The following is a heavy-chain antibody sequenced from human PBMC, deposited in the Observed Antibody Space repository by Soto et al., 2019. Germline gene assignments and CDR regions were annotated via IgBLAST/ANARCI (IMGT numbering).Heavy chain of an antibody. CDR1: GFSLSNARMG. V-gene: IGHV2-26*01. J-gene: IGHJ5*02. CDR2: IFSNDEK. CDR3: ARLWFGVLMDNWFDP. D-gene: IGHD3-10*01. Sequence: QVTLKESGPVLVKPTETLTLTCTVSGFSLSNARMGVSWIRQPPVKALEWLAHIFSNDEKSYSTSLKSRLTTSKDTSKSQVVLTMTNMDPVDTATYYCARLWFGVLMDNWFDPWGQGTLVTVSS.